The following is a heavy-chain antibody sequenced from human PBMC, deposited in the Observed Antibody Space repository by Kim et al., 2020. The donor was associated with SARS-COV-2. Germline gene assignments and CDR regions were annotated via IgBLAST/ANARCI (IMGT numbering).Heavy chain of an antibody. CDR1: GFTFSSYE. V-gene: IGHV3-48*03. CDR2: ISSSGSTI. Sequence: GGSLRLSCAASGFTFSSYEMNWVRQAPGKGLEWVSYISSSGSTIYYADSVKGRFTISRDNAKNSLYLQMNSLRAEDTAVYYCARGYCSGGSYYGMDVWGQGTTVTVSS. CDR3: ARGYCSGGSYYGMDV. J-gene: IGHJ6*02. D-gene: IGHD2-15*01.